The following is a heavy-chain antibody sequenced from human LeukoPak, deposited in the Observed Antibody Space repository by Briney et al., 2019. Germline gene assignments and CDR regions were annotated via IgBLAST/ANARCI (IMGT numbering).Heavy chain of an antibody. J-gene: IGHJ4*02. V-gene: IGHV3-7*04. D-gene: IGHD4-17*01. Sequence: GGSLRLSCTASGFNFGIYGMHWVRQAPGKGLEWVANIKQDGSEKYYVDSVKGRFTISRDNAKNSLYLQMNSLRAEDTAVYYCGRGEHDYGDYAEGYWGQGTLVTVSS. CDR1: GFNFGIYG. CDR2: IKQDGSEK. CDR3: GRGEHDYGDYAEGY.